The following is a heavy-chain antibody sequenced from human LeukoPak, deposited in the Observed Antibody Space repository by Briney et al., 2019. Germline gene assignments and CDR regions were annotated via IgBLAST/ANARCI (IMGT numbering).Heavy chain of an antibody. CDR1: GYSFTTYW. J-gene: IGHJ4*02. CDR2: IDPSDSYI. Sequence: GESLKISCRGSGYSFTTYWIGWVRQLPGKGLEWMGRIDPSDSYINHSPSFQGHVSISADKSVSTAYLQWSSLKASDSAMYYCARQPRGTVVFDYWGQGTLVTVSS. D-gene: IGHD4-23*01. CDR3: ARQPRGTVVFDY. V-gene: IGHV5-10-1*01.